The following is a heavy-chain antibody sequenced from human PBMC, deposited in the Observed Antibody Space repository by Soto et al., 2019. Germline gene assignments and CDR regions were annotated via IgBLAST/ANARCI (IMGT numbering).Heavy chain of an antibody. CDR1: GGSISSYY. V-gene: IGHV4-59*01. D-gene: IGHD3-10*01. CDR2: IYYSGST. J-gene: IGHJ6*03. CDR3: ARCGITMVRGVYYYYYMDV. Sequence: SETLSLTCTVSGGSISSYYWSWIRQPPGKGLEWIGYIYYSGSTNYNPSLKSRVTISVDTSKNQFSLKLSSVPAADTALYYCARCGITMVRGVYYYYYMDVWGKGTTVAVSS.